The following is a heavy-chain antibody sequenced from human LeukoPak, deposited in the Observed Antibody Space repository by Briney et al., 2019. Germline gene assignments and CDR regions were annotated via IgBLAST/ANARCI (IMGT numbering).Heavy chain of an antibody. V-gene: IGHV3-21*04. Sequence: GGSLRLSCAASGFTFSSYSMNWVRQAPGKGLEWVSSISSSSSYIYYADSVKGRFTISRDNAKNSLYLQMNSLRAEDTAVYYCARAPASDIVVVPAPGGDYWGQGTLVTVSS. D-gene: IGHD2-2*01. J-gene: IGHJ4*02. CDR2: ISSSSSYI. CDR1: GFTFSSYS. CDR3: ARAPASDIVVVPAPGGDY.